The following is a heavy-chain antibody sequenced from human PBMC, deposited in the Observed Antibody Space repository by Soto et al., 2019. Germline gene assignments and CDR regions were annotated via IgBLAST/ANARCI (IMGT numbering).Heavy chain of an antibody. CDR2: INAGNGNT. CDR1: GYTFTSYA. V-gene: IGHV1-3*01. Sequence: QVQLVQSGAEVKKPGASVKVSCKASGYTFTSYAMHWVRQAPGQRLEWMGWINAGNGNTKYSQKFQGRVTITRDTSASTAYMELSSLRSEDTAVYNWARGPRGPDGPGDYWGQGTLVTVSS. J-gene: IGHJ4*02. D-gene: IGHD5-12*01. CDR3: ARGPRGPDGPGDY.